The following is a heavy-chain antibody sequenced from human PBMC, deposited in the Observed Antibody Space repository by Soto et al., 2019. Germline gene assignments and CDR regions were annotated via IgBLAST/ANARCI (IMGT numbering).Heavy chain of an antibody. D-gene: IGHD6-13*01. CDR1: GFTFSNAW. Sequence: EVQLLESGGGLVKPGGSLRLSCAASGFTFSNAWMSWVRQAPGKGLEWVGRIKSKPDGGTTDYAAPVKGRFTISRDDSKNTLYLQMNSLKTEDTAVYYCTTYSISWKFDYWGQGTLVTVSS. CDR3: TTYSISWKFDY. V-gene: IGHV3-15*01. J-gene: IGHJ4*02. CDR2: IKSKPDGGTT.